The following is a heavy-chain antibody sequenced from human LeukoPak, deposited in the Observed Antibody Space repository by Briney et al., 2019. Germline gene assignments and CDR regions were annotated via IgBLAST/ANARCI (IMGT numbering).Heavy chain of an antibody. CDR1: GYTFTNYG. J-gene: IGHJ4*02. CDR2: IIPILGIA. Sequence: ASVKVSCKASGYTFTNYGITWVRQAPGQGLEWMGRIIPILGIANYAQKFQGRVTITTDESTSTAYMELSSLRSEDTAVYYCARSWQIAARPLWCFDYWGQGTLVTVSS. D-gene: IGHD6-6*01. CDR3: ARSWQIAARPLWCFDY. V-gene: IGHV1-69*04.